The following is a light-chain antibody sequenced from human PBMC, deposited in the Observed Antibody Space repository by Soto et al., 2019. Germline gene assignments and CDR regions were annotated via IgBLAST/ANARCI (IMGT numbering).Light chain of an antibody. CDR3: QQYGSSPTWT. Sequence: EIVLTQSPGTLSLSPGERATLSCRASQSVSSSYLAWYQQKPGQAPRLLIYGASSRATGIPDRFSGSGSGTDFTLTISRLEPEDFAVYYCQQYGSSPTWTFGQRSNVAIK. J-gene: IGKJ1*01. V-gene: IGKV3-20*01. CDR1: QSVSSSY. CDR2: GAS.